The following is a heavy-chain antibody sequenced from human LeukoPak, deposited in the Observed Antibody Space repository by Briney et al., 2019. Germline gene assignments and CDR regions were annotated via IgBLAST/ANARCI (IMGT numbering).Heavy chain of an antibody. V-gene: IGHV3-53*01. CDR3: ARDGAGDYCTNGVCYGYFFDY. J-gene: IGHJ4*02. CDR2: IYSGGST. Sequence: PGGSLRLSCAASGFTVISNYMSWVRQAPGKGLEWVSLIYSGGSTFYADSVKGRFTISRDKSKNTLYLQMNSPRADDTAVYYCARDGAGDYCTNGVCYGYFFDYWGQGTLVTVSS. D-gene: IGHD2-8*01. CDR1: GFTVISNY.